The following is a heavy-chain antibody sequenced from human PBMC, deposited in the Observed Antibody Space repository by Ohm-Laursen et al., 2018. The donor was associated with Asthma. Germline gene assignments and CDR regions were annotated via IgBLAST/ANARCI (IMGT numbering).Heavy chain of an antibody. J-gene: IGHJ4*02. V-gene: IGHV3-33*08. CDR2: IWYDGTNK. CDR1: GFTFSSYG. CDR3: ARDGSRSGHYPRPHDY. Sequence: SLRLSCAASGFTFSSYGMHWVRQAPGKGLEWVAVIWYDGTNKYYGDSVKGRFTISRDNSKNTVDLQMNSLRAEDTAVYYCARDGSRSGHYPRPHDYWGQGTLVTVSS. D-gene: IGHD3-22*01.